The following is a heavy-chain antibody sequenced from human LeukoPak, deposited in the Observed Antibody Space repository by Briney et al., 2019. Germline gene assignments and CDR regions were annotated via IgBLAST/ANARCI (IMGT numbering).Heavy chain of an antibody. V-gene: IGHV3-30*02. Sequence: VGSLRFSCAASGFTFSSYGMHCVRQAQGKGLEWVAFILYDGSNQYDADYVKGRFTISRDNSKNTLYLQMNSLRAEDTAVYYCAKEKLDFLTVYLPHHDYWGQGTLVTVSS. J-gene: IGHJ4*02. CDR2: ILYDGSNQ. CDR3: AKEKLDFLTVYLPHHDY. CDR1: GFTFSSYG. D-gene: IGHD2/OR15-2a*01.